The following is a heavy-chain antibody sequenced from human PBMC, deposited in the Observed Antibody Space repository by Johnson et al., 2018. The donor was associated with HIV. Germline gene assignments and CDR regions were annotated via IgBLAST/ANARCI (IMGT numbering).Heavy chain of an antibody. CDR2: IYSGGST. CDR1: GFTVSSNY. D-gene: IGHD6-6*01. J-gene: IGHJ3*02. V-gene: IGHV3-66*02. Sequence: VQLVESGGGLVQPGGSLRLSCAASGFTVSSNYMSWVRQAPGKGLEWVSVIYSGGSTYYADSATGRFTISRDNSKNTLYLQMNSLRAEDTAVYYCAREVGSWYSSSSGAFDIWGQGTMVTVSS. CDR3: AREVGSWYSSSSGAFDI.